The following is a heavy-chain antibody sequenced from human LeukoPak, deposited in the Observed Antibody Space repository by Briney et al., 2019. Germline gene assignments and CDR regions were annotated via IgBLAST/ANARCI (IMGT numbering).Heavy chain of an antibody. D-gene: IGHD6-19*01. CDR3: ARDPAVAGPDYYYYYGMDV. CDR1: GGSISSGSYY. V-gene: IGHV4-61*02. CDR2: IYTSGST. Sequence: PSETLSLTCTVSGGSISSGSYYWSWIRQPAGKGLEWIGRIYTSGSTNSNPSLKSRVTISVDTSKNQFSLKLSSVTAADTAVYYCARDPAVAGPDYYYYYGMDVWGQGTTVTVSS. J-gene: IGHJ6*02.